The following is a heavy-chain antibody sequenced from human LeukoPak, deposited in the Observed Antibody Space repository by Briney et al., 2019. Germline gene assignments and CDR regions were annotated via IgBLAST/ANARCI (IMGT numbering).Heavy chain of an antibody. CDR3: ARSEGYCSGGSCYSGKFDY. D-gene: IGHD2-15*01. J-gene: IGHJ4*02. CDR2: INHSGST. Sequence: SETLSLTCAVYGGSFSGYYWSWIRQPPGKGLEWIGEINHSGSTNYNPSLKSRVTISVDTSKNQFSLKLSSVTAADTAVYYCARSEGYCSGGSCYSGKFDYWGQGTLVTVSS. CDR1: GGSFSGYY. V-gene: IGHV4-34*01.